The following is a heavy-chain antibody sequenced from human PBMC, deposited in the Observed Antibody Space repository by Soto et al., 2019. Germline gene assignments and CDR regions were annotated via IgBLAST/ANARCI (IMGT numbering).Heavy chain of an antibody. CDR2: ISRGGGDT. Sequence: GGSLRLSCAASGLSFSDYSMTWVRQAPGKGPEWVARISRGGGDTEYADTVKGRFTISRDNAKNSLYLQMDSMRAEDTAVYYCTRGGRSTSYYWEFWGQGTLVTVSS. J-gene: IGHJ4*02. D-gene: IGHD3-10*01. V-gene: IGHV3-11*06. CDR3: TRGGRSTSYYWEF. CDR1: GLSFSDYS.